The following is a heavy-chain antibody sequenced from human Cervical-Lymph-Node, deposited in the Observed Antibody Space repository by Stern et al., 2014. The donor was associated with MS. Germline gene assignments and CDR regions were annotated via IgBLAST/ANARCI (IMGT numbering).Heavy chain of an antibody. CDR1: GASISSGTSY. V-gene: IGHV4-61*02. D-gene: IGHD1-26*01. CDR3: ARGHWELLGNNYFDS. CDR2: LHASGAT. J-gene: IGHJ4*02. Sequence: VQLEESGPGLVKPSQTLSLTCTVSGASISSGTSYWSWIRQPAGGGLEWIGRLHASGATYYHPSLKSRVTISGDTAKNQFSLNLNSVTAADTAVYYCARGHWELLGNNYFDSWGQGTLVTVSS.